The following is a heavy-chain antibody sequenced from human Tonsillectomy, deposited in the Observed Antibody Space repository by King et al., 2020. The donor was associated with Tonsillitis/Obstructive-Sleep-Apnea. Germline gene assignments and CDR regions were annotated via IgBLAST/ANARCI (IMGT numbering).Heavy chain of an antibody. J-gene: IGHJ6*03. Sequence: QLVQSGAEVKKPGESLRISCKGSGYSFTSYWIGWVRQMPGKGLEWMGIIYPGDSDTRYSPSFQGQVTISAYKSISTSYLPCGSLKASDTAMYYCPRRVDYGDPPFLGGGDHPPRDYYYFMDVWGKGTTVTVSS. CDR3: PRRVDYGDPPFLGGGDHPPRDYYYFMDV. CDR1: GYSFTSYW. V-gene: IGHV5-51*01. CDR2: IYPGDSDT. D-gene: IGHD4-17*01.